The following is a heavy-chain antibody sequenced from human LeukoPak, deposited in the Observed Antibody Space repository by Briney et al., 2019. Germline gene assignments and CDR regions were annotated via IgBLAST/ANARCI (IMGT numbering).Heavy chain of an antibody. V-gene: IGHV4-59*01. D-gene: IGHD6-19*01. CDR2: IYNSGST. J-gene: IGHJ6*02. CDR1: SGSISSYY. Sequence: PSXTLSLTCTVSSGSISSYYRSWIRQPQGKGLEGMGYIYNSGSTNYNPSLTSRVTISVDTSKNQFSLKLSSVTAADTAVYYCAREQSDYYGMYVWGQGATVTVSS. CDR3: AREQSDYYGMYV.